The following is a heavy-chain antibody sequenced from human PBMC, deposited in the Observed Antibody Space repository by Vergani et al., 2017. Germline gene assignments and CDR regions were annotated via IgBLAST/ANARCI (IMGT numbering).Heavy chain of an antibody. Sequence: QVQLVESAGGVVQPGGSLRLSCAASGFTFSNFGMHWIRQAPGKGLEWLAFIRYDGSRRDYGESVKGRFTISRDNSKNMVYIQMNSLLSDDTAEYYCVKGKGNFENWGQGTLVTVSS. CDR3: VKGKGNFEN. V-gene: IGHV3-30*02. CDR2: IRYDGSRR. CDR1: GFTFSNFG. J-gene: IGHJ4*02.